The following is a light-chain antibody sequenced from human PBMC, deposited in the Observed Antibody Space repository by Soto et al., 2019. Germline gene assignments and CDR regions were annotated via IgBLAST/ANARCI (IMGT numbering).Light chain of an antibody. CDR2: AAS. J-gene: IGKJ1*01. CDR1: QTTNNY. Sequence: DIQMTQSPSSLSASVGDRVTITCRASQTTNNYLNWYQLKPGKAPKLLIYAASTLQTGVPSRFTGSGSGTDFTLTISSLQPDDFATYYCQQYNSYSSWTFGQGTKVDIK. V-gene: IGKV1-39*01. CDR3: QQYNSYSSWT.